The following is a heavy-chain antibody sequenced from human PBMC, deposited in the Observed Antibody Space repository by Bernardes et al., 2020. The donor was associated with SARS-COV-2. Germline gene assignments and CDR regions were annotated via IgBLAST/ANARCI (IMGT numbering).Heavy chain of an antibody. CDR3: ARKSGWFDP. Sequence: GGSLRLSCAPSGFTFSRYWMSWVRQAPGKGLEWVANIKQDGSEKYYVDSVKGRFTISRDNAKNSLYLQMNSLRAEDTAVYYCARKSGWFDPWGQGTLVTVSS. CDR2: IKQDGSEK. V-gene: IGHV3-7*02. D-gene: IGHD3-10*01. J-gene: IGHJ5*02. CDR1: GFTFSRYW.